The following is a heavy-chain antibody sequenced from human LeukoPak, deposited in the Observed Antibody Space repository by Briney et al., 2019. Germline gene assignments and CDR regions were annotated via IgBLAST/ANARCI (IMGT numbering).Heavy chain of an antibody. CDR1: GGSISSGSYY. D-gene: IGHD2-2*01. CDR2: IYTSGST. CDR3: ARDIVVVPAANQVVNWFDP. V-gene: IGHV4-61*02. Sequence: SETLSLTCTVSGGSISSGSYYWSWIRQPAGKGLEGIGRIYTSGSTNYNPSLKSRVTISVYTSKNQFSLKLSSVTAADTAVYYCARDIVVVPAANQVVNWFDPWGQGTLVTVSS. J-gene: IGHJ5*02.